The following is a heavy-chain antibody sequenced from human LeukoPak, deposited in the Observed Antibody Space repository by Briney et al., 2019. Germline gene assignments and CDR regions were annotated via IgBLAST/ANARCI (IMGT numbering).Heavy chain of an antibody. Sequence: GGSLRLSCAASGFTFSSYAMSWVRQAPGKGLEWVSTISGSGGSTYYADSVKGRFTISRDNSKNTLYLQMNSLRAEDTAVYYCAKAYYDSTGYYGYWGQGTLVTVAS. CDR2: ISGSGGST. CDR1: GFTFSSYA. D-gene: IGHD3-22*01. CDR3: AKAYYDSTGYYGY. J-gene: IGHJ4*02. V-gene: IGHV3-23*01.